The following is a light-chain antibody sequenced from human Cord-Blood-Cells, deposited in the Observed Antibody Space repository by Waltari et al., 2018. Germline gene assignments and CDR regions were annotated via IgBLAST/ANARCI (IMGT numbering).Light chain of an antibody. CDR2: SNN. CDR1: SSNIGSNT. J-gene: IGLJ3*02. Sequence: QSVLTQPPSASGTPGQRVTISCSGSSSNIGSNTVNWYQQLPGTAPKLLIYSNNRRPSGVPDRFSGSKSGTSASLAISGLQSEDEADYYCAAWDDSLNGWVFGGWTKLTVL. CDR3: AAWDDSLNGWV. V-gene: IGLV1-44*01.